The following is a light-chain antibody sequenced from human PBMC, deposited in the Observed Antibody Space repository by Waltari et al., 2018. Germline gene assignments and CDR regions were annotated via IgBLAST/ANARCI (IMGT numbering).Light chain of an antibody. V-gene: IGKV1-5*03. Sequence: DIQMTQSPSTLSASVGDRCTITCRASQSISSRLAWYQQKPGKAPKLLIYKASSLESGVPSRFSGSGSGTEFTLTITSLQPDDFATYYCQQYDSYSATFGQGTKVEI. J-gene: IGKJ1*01. CDR3: QQYDSYSAT. CDR2: KAS. CDR1: QSISSR.